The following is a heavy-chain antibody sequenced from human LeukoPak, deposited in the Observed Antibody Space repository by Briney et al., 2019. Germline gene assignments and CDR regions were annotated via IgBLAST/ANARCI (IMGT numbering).Heavy chain of an antibody. J-gene: IGHJ5*02. Sequence: SETLSLTCAVYGGSFSGYYWSWIRQPPGKGPEWIGYISYSGSTNYNPSLKSRVTISIDTSRNQFSLKLSSVTAADTAVYFCARYSSGNINWFDPWGQGTLVTVSS. CDR2: ISYSGST. CDR1: GGSFSGYY. D-gene: IGHD6-19*01. CDR3: ARYSSGNINWFDP. V-gene: IGHV4-59*08.